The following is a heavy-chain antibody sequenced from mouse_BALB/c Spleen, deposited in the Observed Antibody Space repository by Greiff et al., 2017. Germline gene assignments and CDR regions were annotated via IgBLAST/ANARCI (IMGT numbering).Heavy chain of an antibody. CDR2: INPSSGYT. J-gene: IGHJ4*01. Sequence: VQLQQSAAELARPGASVKMSCKASGYTFTSYTMHWVKQRPGQGLEWIGYINPSSGYTEYNQKFKDKTTLTADKSSSTAYMQLSSLTSEDSAVYYCARRGYDSFGAMDYWGQGTSVTVSS. D-gene: IGHD2-14*01. CDR3: ARRGYDSFGAMDY. CDR1: GYTFTSYT. V-gene: IGHV1-4*02.